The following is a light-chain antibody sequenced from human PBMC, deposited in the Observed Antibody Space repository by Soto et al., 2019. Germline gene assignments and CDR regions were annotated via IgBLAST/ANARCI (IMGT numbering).Light chain of an antibody. CDR3: KQYSPWPRT. V-gene: IGKV3-15*01. Sequence: TVMTQFPATLSVSPGDRVTLSCRASQSVSSDVAWYQQKPGQSPRLLIFGASTRASSIPARFTGSRSGTEFSLTISSLQSEDFAVYYRKQYSPWPRTFGNGTQVEI. J-gene: IGKJ1*01. CDR1: QSVSSD. CDR2: GAS.